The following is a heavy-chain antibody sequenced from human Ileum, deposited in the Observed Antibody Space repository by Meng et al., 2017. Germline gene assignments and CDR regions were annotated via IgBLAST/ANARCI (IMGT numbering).Heavy chain of an antibody. D-gene: IGHD2-8*01. V-gene: IGHV4-30-4*01. CDR2: IYSNGNT. Sequence: QVQLQESGPRLVKPSQTLSLTCTVSGGSISSGDYYWSWVRQSPGKCPEWIGYIYSNGNTYSNPSLRGRLMISIDTSKNQFSLKLSSVTAADTPVYYCARAPKYCTNAVCSRPLDSWGQGTLVTVSS. CDR1: GGSISSGDYY. J-gene: IGHJ4*02. CDR3: ARAPKYCTNAVCSRPLDS.